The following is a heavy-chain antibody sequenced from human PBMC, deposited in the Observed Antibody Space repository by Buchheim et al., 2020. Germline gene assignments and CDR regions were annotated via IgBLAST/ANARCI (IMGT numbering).Heavy chain of an antibody. CDR1: GFTFSDFY. D-gene: IGHD4-11*01. J-gene: IGHJ4*02. V-gene: IGHV3-11*01. Sequence: QVQLVESGGGLVKPGGSLRLSCAASGFTFSDFYMSWIRQAPGVGLEWLSYISNGAGTIYYADSVKGRFTISRDNAKNSLYLQMNSLRAEDTAFYYCARVDDYYYFDYWGQGTL. CDR3: ARVDDYYYFDY. CDR2: ISNGAGTI.